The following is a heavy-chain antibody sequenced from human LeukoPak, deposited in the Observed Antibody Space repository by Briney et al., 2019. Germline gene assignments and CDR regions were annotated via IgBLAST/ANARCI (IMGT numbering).Heavy chain of an antibody. J-gene: IGHJ4*02. CDR1: GGSISSGGYY. CDR2: IYYSGST. Sequence: SETLSLTCTDSGGSISSGGYYWSWIRQHPGKGLEWIGYIYYSGSTYYNPSLKSRVTISVDTSKNQFSLKLSSVTAADTAVYYCARTYYDILTGYSLFDYWGQGTLVTVSS. V-gene: IGHV4-31*03. D-gene: IGHD3-9*01. CDR3: ARTYYDILTGYSLFDY.